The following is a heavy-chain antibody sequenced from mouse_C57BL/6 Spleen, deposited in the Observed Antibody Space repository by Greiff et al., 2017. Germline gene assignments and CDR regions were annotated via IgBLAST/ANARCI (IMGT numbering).Heavy chain of an antibody. CDR1: GFNIKNTY. J-gene: IGHJ3*01. CDR3: ARENPDYDGSRESWFAY. Sequence: EVQLQQSVAELVRPGASVKLSCTASGFNIKNTYMHWVKQRPEQGLEWIGRIDPANGNTKYAPKFQGKATITADTSSNTAYLQLSSLTSEDTAIYYCARENPDYDGSRESWFAYWGQGTLVTVSA. D-gene: IGHD1-1*01. CDR2: IDPANGNT. V-gene: IGHV14-3*01.